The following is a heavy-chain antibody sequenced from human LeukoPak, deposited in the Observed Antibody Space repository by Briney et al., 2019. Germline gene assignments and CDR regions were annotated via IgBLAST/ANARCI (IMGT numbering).Heavy chain of an antibody. CDR1: GFNFRSYG. CDR2: ISGGSSYI. V-gene: IGHV3-21*06. CDR3: AREDYDSSGYSTLKRFDP. D-gene: IGHD3-22*01. Sequence: PGGSLRLSCVASGFNFRSYGMHWVRQAPGKGLEWVSSISGGSSYIFYAGSVQGRFTISRDNAKNSLDLQMNSLSAEDTAVYYCAREDYDSSGYSTLKRFDPWGQGTLVTVSS. J-gene: IGHJ5*01.